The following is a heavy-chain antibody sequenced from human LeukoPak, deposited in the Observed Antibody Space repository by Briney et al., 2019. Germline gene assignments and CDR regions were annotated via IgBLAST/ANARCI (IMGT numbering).Heavy chain of an antibody. D-gene: IGHD3-22*01. Sequence: SETLSLTCTVSGGSISSSIYYWGWIRQPPGKGLEWIGTIYYSGSTYYNPSLKSRVTISVDTSKNQFSLKLSSVTAADTAVYYCASPYDSSGYYYFAYWGQGTLVTVSS. CDR2: IYYSGST. J-gene: IGHJ4*02. V-gene: IGHV4-39*07. CDR1: GGSISSSIYY. CDR3: ASPYDSSGYYYFAY.